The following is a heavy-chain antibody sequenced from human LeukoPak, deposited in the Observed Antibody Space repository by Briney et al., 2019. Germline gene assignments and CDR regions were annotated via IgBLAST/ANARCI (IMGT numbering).Heavy chain of an antibody. J-gene: IGHJ4*02. CDR2: IDSDGYST. CDR1: RFTFNTYW. Sequence: QPGGSLRLSCAASRFTFNTYWMHWVRQAPGKGLVWVSRIDSDGYSTAYADSVKGRFTISRDNAKNTLYLQMNSLRAEDTAVYYCAKDHPTVADSSSWYWKRPAPFDYWGQGTLVTVSS. CDR3: AKDHPTVADSSSWYWKRPAPFDY. V-gene: IGHV3-74*01. D-gene: IGHD6-13*01.